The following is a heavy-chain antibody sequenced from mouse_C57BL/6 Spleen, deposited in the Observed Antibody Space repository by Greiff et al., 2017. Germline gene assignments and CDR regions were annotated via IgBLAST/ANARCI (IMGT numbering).Heavy chain of an antibody. CDR3: ARGAYGNTAGFAY. D-gene: IGHD2-10*02. V-gene: IGHV1-55*01. CDR2: IYPGSGST. J-gene: IGHJ3*01. Sequence: QVQLQQPGAELVKPGASVKMSCKASGYTFTSYWITWVKQRPGQGLEWIGDIYPGSGSTNYNEKFKSKATLTVDTSSSTAYMQLSSLTSEDSAVYYCARGAYGNTAGFAYWGQGTLVTVSA. CDR1: GYTFTSYW.